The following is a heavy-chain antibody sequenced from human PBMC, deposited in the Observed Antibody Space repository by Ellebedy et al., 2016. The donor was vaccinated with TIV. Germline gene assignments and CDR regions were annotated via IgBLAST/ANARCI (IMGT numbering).Heavy chain of an antibody. Sequence: SVKVSCXASGGTFSSYAISWVRQAPGQGLEWMGRIIPILGITNYTQKFQGRVTITADKSTSTAYMELSSLRSEDTAVYYCARGGGYNLNWGQGTLVTVSS. D-gene: IGHD5-24*01. CDR2: IIPILGIT. CDR3: ARGGGYNLN. CDR1: GGTFSSYA. J-gene: IGHJ4*02. V-gene: IGHV1-69*04.